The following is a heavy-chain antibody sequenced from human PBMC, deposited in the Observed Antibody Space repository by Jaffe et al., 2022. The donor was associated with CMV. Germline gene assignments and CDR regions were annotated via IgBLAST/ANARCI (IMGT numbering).Heavy chain of an antibody. CDR2: ISWNSGSI. V-gene: IGHV3-9*01. Sequence: EVQLVESGGGLVQPGRSLRLSCAASGFTFDDYAMHWVRQAPGKGLEWVSGISWNSGSIGYADSVKGRFTISRDNAKNSLYLQMNSLRAEDTALYYCAKGSHYDFWSGPYYYYGMDVWGQGTTVTVSS. CDR1: GFTFDDYA. CDR3: AKGSHYDFWSGPYYYYGMDV. D-gene: IGHD3-3*01. J-gene: IGHJ6*02.